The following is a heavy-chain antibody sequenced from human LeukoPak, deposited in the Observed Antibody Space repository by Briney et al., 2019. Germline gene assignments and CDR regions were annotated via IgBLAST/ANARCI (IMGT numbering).Heavy chain of an antibody. J-gene: IGHJ4*02. V-gene: IGHV1-46*01. D-gene: IGHD2-15*01. CDR3: ARFLGYCSAGSCYFDY. CDR1: GYTFTNYH. CDR2: IDPSGGRT. Sequence: ASVKVSCKASGYTFTNYHMHWVRQAPGQGLEWMGTIDPSGGRTSYAQKFQGRVTLTGDTSTSTVYMELSSLRSEDTAVYYCARFLGYCSAGSCYFDYWGQGTLVTVSS.